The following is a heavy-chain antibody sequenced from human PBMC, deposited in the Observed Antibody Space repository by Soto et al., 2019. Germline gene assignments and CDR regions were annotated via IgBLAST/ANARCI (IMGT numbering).Heavy chain of an antibody. CDR2: ISGSGGST. D-gene: IGHD6-19*01. CDR1: GFTFSGYA. V-gene: IGHV3-23*01. CDR3: AKADYYYYGMDV. J-gene: IGHJ6*02. Sequence: GGSLRLSCAASGFTFSGYAMSWVRQAPGKGLEWVSAISGSGGSTYYADSVKGRFTISRDNSKNTLYLQMNSLRAEDTAVYYCAKADYYYYGMDVWGQGTTVTVSS.